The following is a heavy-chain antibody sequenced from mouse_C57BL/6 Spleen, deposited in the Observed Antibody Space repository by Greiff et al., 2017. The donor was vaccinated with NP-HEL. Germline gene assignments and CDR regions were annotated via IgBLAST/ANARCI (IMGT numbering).Heavy chain of an antibody. V-gene: IGHV1-54*01. CDR2: INPGSGGT. CDR1: GYAFTNYL. Sequence: QVQLQQSGAELVRPGTSVKVSCKASGYAFTNYLIEWVKQRPGQGLEWIGVINPGSGGTNYNEKFKGKATLTADKSSSTAYMQLSSLTSEDSAVYFCARVGIYYGNYLDYWGQGTTLTVSS. D-gene: IGHD2-1*01. J-gene: IGHJ2*01. CDR3: ARVGIYYGNYLDY.